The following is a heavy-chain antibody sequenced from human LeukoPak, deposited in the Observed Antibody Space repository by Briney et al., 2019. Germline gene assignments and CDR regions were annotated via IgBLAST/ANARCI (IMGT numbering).Heavy chain of an antibody. D-gene: IGHD3-10*01. CDR3: ARVPLWFGESYWFDP. CDR1: GGSISSSSYY. CDR2: IYYSGST. V-gene: IGHV4-39*01. Sequence: SETLSLTCTVSGGSISSSSYYWGWIRQPPGKGLEWIGSIYYSGSTYYNPSLKSRVTISVDTSKNQFSLKLSSVTAADTAVYYCARVPLWFGESYWFDPWGQGTLVTVSS. J-gene: IGHJ5*02.